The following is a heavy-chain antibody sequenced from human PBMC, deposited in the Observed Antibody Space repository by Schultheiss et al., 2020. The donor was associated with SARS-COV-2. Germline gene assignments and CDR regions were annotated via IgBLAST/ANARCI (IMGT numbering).Heavy chain of an antibody. D-gene: IGHD6-13*01. CDR2: IYYSGST. CDR1: GGSISSGGYS. J-gene: IGHJ4*02. V-gene: IGHV4-30-4*02. CDR3: ARAAADYFDY. Sequence: SETLSLTCAVSGGSISSGGYSWSWIRQPPGKGLEWIGYIYYSGSTYYNPSLKSRVTISVDTSKNQFSLKLSSVTAADTAVYYCARAAADYFDYWGQGTLVTVSS.